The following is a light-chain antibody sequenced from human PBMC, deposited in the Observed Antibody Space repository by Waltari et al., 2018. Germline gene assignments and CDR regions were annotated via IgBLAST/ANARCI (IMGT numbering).Light chain of an antibody. V-gene: IGKV3-15*01. CDR2: GAS. J-gene: IGKJ1*01. CDR1: QSVNSN. CDR3: HQYNNWPPWT. Sequence: EIVMTQSPATVSVSPGERVTLSCRASQSVNSNLAWYQQKPGQAPRLLIYGASTRSTALHARLSGSRSGTEVTRTISSLKAEDSAVYYCHQYNNWPPWTFGQGTRVEIK.